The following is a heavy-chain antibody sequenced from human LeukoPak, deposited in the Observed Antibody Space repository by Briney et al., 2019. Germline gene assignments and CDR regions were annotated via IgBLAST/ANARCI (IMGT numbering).Heavy chain of an antibody. CDR1: GYSISSGYY. Sequence: SETLSLTCTVSGYSISSGYYWGWIRQPPGKGLEWIGSIYHSGSTYYNPSLKSRVTISVDTSKNQFSLKLSSVTAADTAVYYCARWGVTPDYYYYMDVWGKGSTVTVSS. CDR3: ARWGVTPDYYYYMDV. V-gene: IGHV4-38-2*02. D-gene: IGHD2-21*02. CDR2: IYHSGST. J-gene: IGHJ6*03.